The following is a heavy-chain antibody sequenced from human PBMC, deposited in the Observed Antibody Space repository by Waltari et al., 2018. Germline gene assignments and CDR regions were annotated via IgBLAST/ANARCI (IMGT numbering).Heavy chain of an antibody. CDR1: GFSIDSIHY. D-gene: IGHD3-10*01. CDR2: IFRTGRT. Sequence: QVQLQESGPGLVKPSEILSLTCDVTGFSIDSIHYWGWLRQPPGKGLEWVGNIFRTGRTDYNPSLESRVTMSIDTSKNQFSLRLTSVTAADTAVYYCARLAAVRVTFDYWGQGRLVTVSA. CDR3: ARLAAVRVTFDY. J-gene: IGHJ4*02. V-gene: IGHV4-38-2*01.